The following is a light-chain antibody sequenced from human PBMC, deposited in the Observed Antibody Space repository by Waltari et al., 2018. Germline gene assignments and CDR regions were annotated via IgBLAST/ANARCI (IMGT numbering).Light chain of an antibody. CDR3: QQYYSYPRVT. CDR2: AAS. CDR1: QGISSY. J-gene: IGKJ3*01. V-gene: IGKV1-8*01. Sequence: AIRMTQSPSSFSASTGDRVTITCRASQGISSYLAWYQKPGKAPKLLIYAASTLQSGVPSRFSGSGSGTDFTLTISCLQSEDFATYYCQQYYSYPRVTFGPGTKVDIK.